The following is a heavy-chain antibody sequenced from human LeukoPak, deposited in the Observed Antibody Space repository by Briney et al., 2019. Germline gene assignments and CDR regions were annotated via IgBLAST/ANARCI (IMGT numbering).Heavy chain of an antibody. CDR1: GYTFTSYG. J-gene: IGHJ5*02. D-gene: IGHD3-22*01. CDR2: ISAYNGNT. Sequence: ASVKVSCKASGYTFTSYGISWVRQAPGQGLEWMGWISAYNGNTNYAQKLQGRVTMTTDTSTSTAYMELRSLRSDDTAVYYCARDASCCSGYYYGNWFDPWGQGTLVTVSS. CDR3: ARDASCCSGYYYGNWFDP. V-gene: IGHV1-18*01.